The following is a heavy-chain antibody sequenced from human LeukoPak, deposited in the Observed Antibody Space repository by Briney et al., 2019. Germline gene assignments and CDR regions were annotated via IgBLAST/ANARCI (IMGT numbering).Heavy chain of an antibody. J-gene: IGHJ3*02. V-gene: IGHV3-21*01. CDR2: ISSSSSYI. Sequence: PGGSLRLSCAASGFTFSSYSMNWVRQAPGKGLEWVSSISSSSSYIYYADSVKGRFTISRDNAKNSLYLQMNSLRAEDTAVYYCARGRDYGSGGGDAFDIWGQGTMVTVSS. D-gene: IGHD3-10*01. CDR3: ARGRDYGSGGGDAFDI. CDR1: GFTFSSYS.